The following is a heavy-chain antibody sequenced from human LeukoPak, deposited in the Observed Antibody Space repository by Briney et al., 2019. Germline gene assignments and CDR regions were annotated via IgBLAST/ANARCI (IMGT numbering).Heavy chain of an antibody. CDR1: GIIVSNNY. CDR3: ARAVQLELPD. V-gene: IGHV3-66*01. J-gene: IGHJ4*02. CDR2: IYSGGST. D-gene: IGHD1-1*01. Sequence: PGGSLRLSCAASGIIVSNNYMSWVRQAPGKGLEWVSVIYSGGSTYYADSVKGRFTISRDNSKNTLYLQMNSLRAEDTAVYYCARAVQLELPDWGQGTLVTVSS.